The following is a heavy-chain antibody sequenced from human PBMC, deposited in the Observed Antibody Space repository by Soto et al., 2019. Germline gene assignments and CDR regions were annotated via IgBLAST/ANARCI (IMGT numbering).Heavy chain of an antibody. CDR2: ISTYSGNT. J-gene: IGHJ4*02. CDR3: ARDNGYYDL. V-gene: IGHV1-18*04. CDR1: GYTFSSYS. Sequence: SVKVSFKTSGYTFSSYSINWVRQAPGQGLEWMAWISTYSGNTHYAERVQGRVTVTLDKSARTAFMEMRGLTSDDTAVYFCARDNGYYDLWGQGTLVTVSS.